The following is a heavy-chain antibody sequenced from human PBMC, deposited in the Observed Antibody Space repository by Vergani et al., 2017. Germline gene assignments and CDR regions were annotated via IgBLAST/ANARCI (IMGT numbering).Heavy chain of an antibody. CDR1: GFTVSSNY. D-gene: IGHD1-26*01. Sequence: EVQLVESGGGLVQPGGSLRLSCAASGFTVSSNYMSWVRQAPGKGLEWVSVISGSGGSTYYADSVKGRFTISRDNSKNTLYLQMNSLRAEDTAVYYCAKAGGSYGYYYYYMDVWGKGTTVTVSS. CDR3: AKAGGSYGYYYYYMDV. CDR2: ISGSGGST. J-gene: IGHJ6*03. V-gene: IGHV3-23*04.